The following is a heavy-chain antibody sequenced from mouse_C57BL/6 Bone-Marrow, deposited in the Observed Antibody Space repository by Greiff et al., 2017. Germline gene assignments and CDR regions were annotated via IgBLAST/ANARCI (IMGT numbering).Heavy chain of an antibody. CDR1: GYTFTSYG. Sequence: QVQLQQSGAELARPGASVKLSCKASGYTFTSYGISWVKQRTGQGLEWIGEIYPRSGNTYYNEKFKGKATLTADKSSSTAYMELRSLTSEDSAVYFCERSGVYYGNFAYWGQGTLVTVSA. V-gene: IGHV1-81*01. J-gene: IGHJ3*01. CDR2: IYPRSGNT. CDR3: ERSGVYYGNFAY. D-gene: IGHD2-1*01.